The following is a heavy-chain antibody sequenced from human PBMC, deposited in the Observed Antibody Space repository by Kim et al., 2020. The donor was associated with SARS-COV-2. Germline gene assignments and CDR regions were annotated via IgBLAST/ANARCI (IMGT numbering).Heavy chain of an antibody. V-gene: IGHV3-23*01. Sequence: DNVKGRFTISRDNAKNTLYLQVNSRRAEDTAVYYCAKARGRSSGWYYFDYWGQGTLVTVSS. CDR3: AKARGRSSGWYYFDY. D-gene: IGHD6-19*01. J-gene: IGHJ4*02.